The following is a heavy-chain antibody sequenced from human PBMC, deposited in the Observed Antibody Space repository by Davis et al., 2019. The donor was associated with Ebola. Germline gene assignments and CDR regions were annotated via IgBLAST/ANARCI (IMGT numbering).Heavy chain of an antibody. Sequence: PGGSLRLSCAASGFTFSSYSMNWVRQAPGKGLEWVSSISSSSSYIYYADSVKGRFTISRDNAKNSLYLQMNSLRAEDTAVYYCAKDRLTIFGVAYYFDYWGQGTLVTVSS. V-gene: IGHV3-21*04. CDR2: ISSSSSYI. D-gene: IGHD3-3*01. J-gene: IGHJ4*02. CDR1: GFTFSSYS. CDR3: AKDRLTIFGVAYYFDY.